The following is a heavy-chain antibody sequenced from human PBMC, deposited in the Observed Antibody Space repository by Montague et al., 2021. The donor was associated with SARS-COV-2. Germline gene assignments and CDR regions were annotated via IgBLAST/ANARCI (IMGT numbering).Heavy chain of an antibody. V-gene: IGHV4-34*01. CDR2: ISHTGST. CDR1: GESFSRYF. J-gene: IGHJ4*02. D-gene: IGHD5-12*01. Sequence: SETLSLTCDVYGESFSRYFWSWIRQPPGRGPELIGHISHTGSTHYNPSLNSRVTISLDTSKSHLSLELTSVTVADTSIYFCVGPPNDYYFDYWGQGTPVSVSS. CDR3: VGPPNDYYFDY.